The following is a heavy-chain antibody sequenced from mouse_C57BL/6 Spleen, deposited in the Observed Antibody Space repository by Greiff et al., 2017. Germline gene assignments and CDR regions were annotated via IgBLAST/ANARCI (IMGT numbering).Heavy chain of an antibody. V-gene: IGHV5-15*01. D-gene: IGHD4-1*01. Sequence: EVKLMESGGGLVQPGGSLKLSCAASGFTFSDYGMAWVRQAPRKGPEWVAFISNLAYSIYYADTVTGRFTISRENAKNTLYLEMSSLRSEDTAMYYWARQGGTDWYVDVWGTGTTVTVSS. J-gene: IGHJ1*03. CDR2: ISNLAYSI. CDR3: ARQGGTDWYVDV. CDR1: GFTFSDYG.